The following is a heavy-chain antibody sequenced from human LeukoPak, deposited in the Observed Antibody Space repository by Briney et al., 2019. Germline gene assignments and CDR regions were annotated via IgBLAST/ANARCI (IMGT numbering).Heavy chain of an antibody. D-gene: IGHD3-10*01. J-gene: IGHJ4*02. V-gene: IGHV3-23*01. CDR2: ISGSGGST. Sequence: GGSLRLSCAASGFTFSSYAMSWVRQAPGKGLEWVSAISGSGGSTYYADSVKGRFTISRDNSKNTLYLQMNNLRAEDTAVYYCARILWFGELSPFDYWGQGTLVTVSS. CDR1: GFTFSSYA. CDR3: ARILWFGELSPFDY.